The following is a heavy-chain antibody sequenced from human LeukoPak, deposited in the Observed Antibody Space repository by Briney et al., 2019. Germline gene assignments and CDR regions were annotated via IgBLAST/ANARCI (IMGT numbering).Heavy chain of an antibody. CDR3: AKGMFGSGWYGDDY. J-gene: IGHJ4*02. D-gene: IGHD6-19*01. CDR2: ISGSGGST. V-gene: IGHV3-23*01. Sequence: GGSLRLSCAASGFTFSSYAMSWVRQAPGKGLEWVSAISGSGGSTCYADSVKGRFTISRDNSKNTLYLQMDSLRAEDTAVYYCAKGMFGSGWYGDDYWGQGTLVTVSS. CDR1: GFTFSSYA.